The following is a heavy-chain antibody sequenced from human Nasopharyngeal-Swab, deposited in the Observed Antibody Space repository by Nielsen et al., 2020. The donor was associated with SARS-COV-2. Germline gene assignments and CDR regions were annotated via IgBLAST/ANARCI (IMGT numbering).Heavy chain of an antibody. D-gene: IGHD6-19*01. CDR2: IKQDGSGS. V-gene: IGHV3-7*01. CDR3: ARGGCSFPFDY. J-gene: IGHJ4*02. CDR1: GFTFSKFY. Sequence: GESLKISCAASGFTFSKFYMSWVRQAAGKGLEWGANIKQDGSGSYYVDSVKGRFTISRDDANNSLYLQMNSLRAGDTGVYYCARGGCSFPFDYWGPGTLVTVSS.